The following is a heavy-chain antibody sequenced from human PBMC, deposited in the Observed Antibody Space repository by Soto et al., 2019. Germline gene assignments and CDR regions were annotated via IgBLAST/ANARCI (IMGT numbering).Heavy chain of an antibody. J-gene: IGHJ4*02. Sequence: QVQLVESGGGVVQPGRSLRLSCAASGFTFSSYGMHWVRQAPGKGLECVAVIWYDGSNKYYADSVKGRFTISRDNSKNTLYLQMNSLRAEDTAVYYCASGRSSFDYWGQGTLVTVSS. CDR1: GFTFSSYG. CDR3: ASGRSSFDY. CDR2: IWYDGSNK. V-gene: IGHV3-33*01.